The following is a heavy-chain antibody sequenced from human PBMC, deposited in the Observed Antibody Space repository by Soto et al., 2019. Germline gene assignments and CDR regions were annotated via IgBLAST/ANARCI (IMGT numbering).Heavy chain of an antibody. CDR1: SCYIISSSYY. Sequence: PSETLSLTCTVTSCYIISSSYYWVWIRKPPRKGLEWIGSIYYSGYTYYNPSLKSRVTISVDTSKNQFSLKLSSVTAADTAVYYCARHNGPLYVGYYYDMDVWGQGTTVT. J-gene: IGHJ6*02. D-gene: IGHD3-16*01. CDR3: ARHNGPLYVGYYYDMDV. CDR2: IYYSGYT. V-gene: IGHV4-39*01.